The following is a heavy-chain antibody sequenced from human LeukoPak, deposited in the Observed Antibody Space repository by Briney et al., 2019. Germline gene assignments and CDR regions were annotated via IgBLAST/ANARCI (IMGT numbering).Heavy chain of an antibody. CDR1: GDAISSSSFY. V-gene: IGHV4-39*07. J-gene: IGHJ4*02. CDR2: IYYSGTA. CDR3: ARNGDFWLG. D-gene: IGHD3-3*01. Sequence: PSETLSLTCTVSGDAISSSSFYWGWIRQPPGKGLEWIASIYYSGTAYYNPSLKSRVTILVDTSKNQFSLRLTSVTAADTAVYFCARNGDFWLGWGQGTLVTVSS.